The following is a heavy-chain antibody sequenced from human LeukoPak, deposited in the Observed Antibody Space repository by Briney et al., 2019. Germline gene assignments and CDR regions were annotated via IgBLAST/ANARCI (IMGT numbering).Heavy chain of an antibody. J-gene: IGHJ4*02. V-gene: IGHV1-2*02. CDR2: INPNSGDA. CDR1: GYTFTVHY. CDR3: ARDKGSGYLPFDF. D-gene: IGHD5-18*01. Sequence: GASVNVSCKASGYTFTVHYIHWVRQAPGQGPEWMGWINPNSGDANYPQKFQGRVTMTRDTSISTAYMEMSSLRSDDTAVYYCARDKGSGYLPFDFWGQGTLVTVSS.